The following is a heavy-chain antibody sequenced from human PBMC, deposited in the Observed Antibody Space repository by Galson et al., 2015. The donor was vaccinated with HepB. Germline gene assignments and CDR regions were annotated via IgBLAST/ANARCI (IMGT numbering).Heavy chain of an antibody. D-gene: IGHD3-10*01. CDR1: GFSFSNYA. Sequence: SLRLSCASSGFSFSNYAIHWVRQAPGKGLEWMAVISYDGSFRYYSDSVKGRFTVSRDNAKNSLYLQMDSLRAEDTAVYYCARRISLVRGIITKPDYYYGMDVWGQGTTVTVAS. J-gene: IGHJ6*02. V-gene: IGHV3-30*03. CDR2: ISYDGSFR. CDR3: ARRISLVRGIITKPDYYYGMDV.